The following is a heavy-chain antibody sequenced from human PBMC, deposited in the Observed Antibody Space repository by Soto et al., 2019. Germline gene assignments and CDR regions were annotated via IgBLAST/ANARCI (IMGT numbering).Heavy chain of an antibody. V-gene: IGHV1-18*01. CDR1: GYTFTSYG. D-gene: IGHD6-6*01. Sequence: QVPLVQSGAEVKKPGASVKVSCKASGYTFTSYGISWVRQAPGQGLEWMGWISAYNGNTNYAQKLQGRVTMTTDTSTSTAYMELRSLRSDDTAVHYCARGKSSSKFYYYYYMDVWGKGTTVTVSS. CDR2: ISAYNGNT. J-gene: IGHJ6*03. CDR3: ARGKSSSKFYYYYYMDV.